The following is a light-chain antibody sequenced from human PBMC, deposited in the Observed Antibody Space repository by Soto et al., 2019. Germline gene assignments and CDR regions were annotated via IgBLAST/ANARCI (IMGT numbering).Light chain of an antibody. V-gene: IGKV3-20*01. CDR2: TTS. J-gene: IGKJ1*01. CDR1: QRISVTS. Sequence: EIVLTHSPGTLSFSPGERGTLSCRASQRISVTSFARSQQKPGQAPTLLINTTSTRATGIPDRISASGSGTDFTLTISRLEPEHFAVYYLHHYGISPPWKVGQGTKVDSK. CDR3: HHYGISPPWK.